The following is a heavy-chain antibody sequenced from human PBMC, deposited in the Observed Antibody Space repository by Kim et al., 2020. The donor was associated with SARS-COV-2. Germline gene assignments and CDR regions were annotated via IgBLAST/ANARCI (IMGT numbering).Heavy chain of an antibody. CDR2: ST. Sequence: STSYAQKFQGRVTMTRDTSTSTVYMELSSLRSEDTAVYYCAELLGNGMDVWGQGTMVTVSS. CDR3: AELLGNGMDV. J-gene: IGHJ6*02. D-gene: IGHD1-7*01. V-gene: IGHV1-46*01.